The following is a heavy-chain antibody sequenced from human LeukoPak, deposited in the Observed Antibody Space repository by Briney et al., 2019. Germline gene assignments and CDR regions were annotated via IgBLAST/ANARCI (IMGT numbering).Heavy chain of an antibody. V-gene: IGHV4-59*08. D-gene: IGHD6-19*01. CDR3: AGRGIAVADYPY. CDR1: GGSISSYY. J-gene: IGHJ4*02. CDR2: IYYSGST. Sequence: SETLSLTCTVSGGSISSYYWSWIRQPPGKGLEWIGYIYYSGSTNYNPSLKSRVTISVDTSKNQFSLKLSSATAADTAVYYCAGRGIAVADYPYWGQGTLVTVSS.